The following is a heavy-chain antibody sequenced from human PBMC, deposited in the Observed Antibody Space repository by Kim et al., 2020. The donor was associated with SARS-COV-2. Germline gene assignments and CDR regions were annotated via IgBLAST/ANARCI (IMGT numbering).Heavy chain of an antibody. CDR1: GGSISSYY. Sequence: SETLSLTCTVSGGSISSYYWSWIRQPPGKGLEWIGYIYYSGSTNYNPSLKSRVTISVDTSKNQFSLKLSSVTAADTAVYYCASKYSSGWYFYYWGQGTLVTVSS. CDR3: ASKYSSGWYFYY. J-gene: IGHJ4*02. CDR2: IYYSGST. D-gene: IGHD6-19*01. V-gene: IGHV4-59*01.